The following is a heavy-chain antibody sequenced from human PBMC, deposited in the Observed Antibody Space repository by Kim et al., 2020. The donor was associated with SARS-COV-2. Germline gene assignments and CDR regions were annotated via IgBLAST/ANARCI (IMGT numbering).Heavy chain of an antibody. J-gene: IGHJ6*02. D-gene: IGHD1-1*01. Sequence: ASVKVSCKASGCTFTSYAIHWVRQAPGQGLEWMGWIISGYGNTNYSQKFQGRVTITRDKSASTAYMELSSLRSEDTAVYYCARVLLESYYYYSMDVLGQRTTVTVSS. V-gene: IGHV1-3*01. CDR2: IISGYGNT. CDR3: ARVLLESYYYYSMDV. CDR1: GCTFTSYA.